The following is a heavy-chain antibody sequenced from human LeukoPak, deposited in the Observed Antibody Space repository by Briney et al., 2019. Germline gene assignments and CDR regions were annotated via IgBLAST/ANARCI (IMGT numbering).Heavy chain of an antibody. CDR3: AKDLIPQGGSGDAFDI. CDR2: ISGSGGST. J-gene: IGHJ3*02. Sequence: QPGGSLRLSCAASGFTFSSYAMSWVRQAPGKGLEWVSAISGSGGSTYYADSVKGRFTISRDNSKNTLYLQMNSLGAEDTAVYYCAKDLIPQGGSGDAFDIWGQGTMVTVSS. V-gene: IGHV3-23*01. D-gene: IGHD3-10*01. CDR1: GFTFSSYA.